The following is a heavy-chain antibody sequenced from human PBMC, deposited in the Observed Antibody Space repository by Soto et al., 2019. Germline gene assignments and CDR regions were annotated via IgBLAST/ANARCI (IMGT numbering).Heavy chain of an antibody. CDR1: GFTFSSYA. CDR2: ISYDGSNK. Sequence: GGSLRLSCAASGFTFSSYAMHWVRQAPGKGLEWVAVISYDGSNKYYADSVKGRFTISRDNSKNTLYLQMNSLRAEDTAVYYCARGPYYYDSSGYYYYGMDVWGQGTTVTVSS. CDR3: ARGPYYYDSSGYYYYGMDV. J-gene: IGHJ6*02. D-gene: IGHD3-22*01. V-gene: IGHV3-30-3*01.